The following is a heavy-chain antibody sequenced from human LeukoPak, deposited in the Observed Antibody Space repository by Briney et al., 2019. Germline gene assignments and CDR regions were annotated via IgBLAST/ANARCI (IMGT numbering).Heavy chain of an antibody. CDR1: GYTFTSYD. CDR2: ISAYNHNT. D-gene: IGHD3/OR15-3a*01. Sequence: ASVKVSCKASGYTFTSYDINWVRQATGQGLEWMGWISAYNHNTYYAREFQGRVTMTTDTSTTTAYMELRSLRSDDTAIYYCARAHDFWTSHEPNYDYWGQGTLVTVSS. J-gene: IGHJ4*02. CDR3: ARAHDFWTSHEPNYDY. V-gene: IGHV1-18*01.